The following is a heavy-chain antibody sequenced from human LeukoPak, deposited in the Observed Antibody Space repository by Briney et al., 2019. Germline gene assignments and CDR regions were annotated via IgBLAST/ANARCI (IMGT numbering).Heavy chain of an antibody. CDR1: GGSFSGYY. CDR2: INHSGST. J-gene: IGHJ4*02. D-gene: IGHD4-17*01. Sequence: SETLSLTCAVYGGSFSGYYRSWIRQPPGKGLEWIGEINHSGSTNYNPSLKSRVTISVDTSKNQFSLKLSSVTAADTAVYYCARGGRYGDYGIDYWGQGTLVTVSS. V-gene: IGHV4-34*01. CDR3: ARGGRYGDYGIDY.